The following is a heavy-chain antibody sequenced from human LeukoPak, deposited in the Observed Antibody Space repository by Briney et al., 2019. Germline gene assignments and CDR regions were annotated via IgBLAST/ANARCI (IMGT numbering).Heavy chain of an antibody. V-gene: IGHV3-15*01. CDR3: TTQLWSGYRNDAFDI. CDR1: GFTFSNAW. D-gene: IGHD3-3*01. CDR2: IKSKTDGGTT. Sequence: PGGSLRLSCAASGFTFSNAWMSWVRQAPGKGLEWVGRIKSKTDGGTTDYAAPVKGRFTISRDDSKNTLYLQMNSLKTEDTAVYYCTTQLWSGYRNDAFDIWGQGTMVTVSS. J-gene: IGHJ3*02.